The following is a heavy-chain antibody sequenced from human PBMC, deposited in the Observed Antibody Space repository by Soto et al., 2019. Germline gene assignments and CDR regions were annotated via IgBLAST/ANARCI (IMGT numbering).Heavy chain of an antibody. CDR3: AKGGVADARGYFDP. Sequence: EVQLLESGGGLVKPGGSLRLSCAASGFIFRNYGLRWVRQAPGKGLERVSDISGSGSVTNYADSVKGRFTISRDNSNNTMSLQMDSLRAEDTAVYYCAKGGVADARGYFDPWGQGTRVTVSS. D-gene: IGHD6-13*01. J-gene: IGHJ4*02. CDR1: GFIFRNYG. CDR2: ISGSGSVT. V-gene: IGHV3-23*01.